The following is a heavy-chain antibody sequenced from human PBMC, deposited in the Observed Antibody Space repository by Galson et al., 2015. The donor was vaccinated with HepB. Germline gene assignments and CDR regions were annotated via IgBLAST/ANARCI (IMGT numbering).Heavy chain of an antibody. D-gene: IGHD6-19*01. CDR1: GGSFSGYY. CDR3: AREPLGYSSYAFDI. CDR2: INHRGST. J-gene: IGHJ3*02. V-gene: IGHV4-34*01. Sequence: SETLSLTCAVYGGSFSGYYWSWIRQPPGKGLEWIGEINHRGSTNYNPSLKSRVTISVDTSKNQFSLKLSSVTAADTAVYYCAREPLGYSSYAFDIWGQGTMVTVSS.